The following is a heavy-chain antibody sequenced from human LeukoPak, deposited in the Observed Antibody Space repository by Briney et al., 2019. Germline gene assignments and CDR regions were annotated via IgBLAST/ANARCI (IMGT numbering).Heavy chain of an antibody. J-gene: IGHJ4*02. D-gene: IGHD5-18*01. CDR1: GFTFSSYG. Sequence: GGSLRLSCAASGFTFSSYGMHWVRQAPGKGLEWVAVISYDGSNKYYADSVKGRFTNSRDNSKNTLYLQMNSLRAEDTAVYYCAKGPSGYSYGDFDYWGQGTLVTVSS. CDR3: AKGPSGYSYGDFDY. V-gene: IGHV3-30*18. CDR2: ISYDGSNK.